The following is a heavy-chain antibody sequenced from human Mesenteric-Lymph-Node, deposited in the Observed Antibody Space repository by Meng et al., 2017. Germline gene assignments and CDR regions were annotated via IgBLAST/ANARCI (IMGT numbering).Heavy chain of an antibody. Sequence: GESLKISCKGSGYSFTSYWIGWVRQVPGKGLEWMGIIYPGDSDTSYSPSVQGQVTISADKSINTAYLQWNSLKASDTAMYYCARQLDYNILTGYCYAFDIWGQGTMVTVSS. CDR3: ARQLDYNILTGYCYAFDI. V-gene: IGHV5-51*01. CDR2: IYPGDSDT. J-gene: IGHJ3*02. CDR1: GYSFTSYW. D-gene: IGHD3-9*01.